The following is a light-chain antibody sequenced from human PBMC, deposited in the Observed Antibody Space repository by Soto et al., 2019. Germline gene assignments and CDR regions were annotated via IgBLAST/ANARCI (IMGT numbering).Light chain of an antibody. CDR1: SSDVGGYNY. Sequence: QSALTQPPSASGSPRQSVTISCTGTSSDVGGYNYVSWYQQHPGKVPKLLIYEVTRRPSGVPDRFSGSKSGNTASLTVSALQAEDEAHYYCSSYAGNDVVLFGGGTKLTVL. J-gene: IGLJ2*01. V-gene: IGLV2-8*01. CDR3: SSYAGNDVVL. CDR2: EVT.